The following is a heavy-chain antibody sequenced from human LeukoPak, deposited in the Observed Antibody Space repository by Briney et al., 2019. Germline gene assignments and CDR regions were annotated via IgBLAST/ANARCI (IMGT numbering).Heavy chain of an antibody. CDR2: ISTGSTYI. CDR1: GFTFSSYS. J-gene: IGHJ4*02. Sequence: GGSLRLSCVASGFTFSSYSMNWVRQAPGKGLEWVSSISTGSTYIFYADSVKGRFTISRDNAKNSLYLQMNSLRAEGTAVYYCARNDFWSGYGPTDYWGQGTLVTVPS. V-gene: IGHV3-21*06. D-gene: IGHD3-3*01. CDR3: ARNDFWSGYGPTDY.